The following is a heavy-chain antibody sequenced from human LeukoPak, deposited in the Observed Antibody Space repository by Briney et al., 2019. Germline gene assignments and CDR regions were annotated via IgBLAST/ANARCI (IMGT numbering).Heavy chain of an antibody. Sequence: GGSPRLSCTASGLTFSSYWMHWVRQAPGKGLVWVSRINSDGSSTTYADFVKGRFTISRDDDKSTLYLQMNSLKAEDTALYYCISSNPTFDYWGQGTLVTVSS. CDR2: INSDGSST. CDR1: GLTFSSYW. CDR3: ISSNPTFDY. D-gene: IGHD1-14*01. V-gene: IGHV3-74*01. J-gene: IGHJ4*02.